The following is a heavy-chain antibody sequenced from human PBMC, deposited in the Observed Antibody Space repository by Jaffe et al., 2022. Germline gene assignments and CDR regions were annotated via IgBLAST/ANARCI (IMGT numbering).Heavy chain of an antibody. CDR2: IKQDGSEK. D-gene: IGHD3-10*01. V-gene: IGHV3-7*05. CDR1: GFTFSSYW. CDR3: ARVRLRGVIITGCDY. J-gene: IGHJ4*02. Sequence: EVQLVESGGGLVQPGGSLRLSCAASGFTFSSYWMSWVRQAPGKGLEWVANIKQDGSEKYYVDSVKGRFTISRDNAKNSLYLQMNSLRAEDTAVYYCARVRLRGVIITGCDYWGQGTLVTVSS.